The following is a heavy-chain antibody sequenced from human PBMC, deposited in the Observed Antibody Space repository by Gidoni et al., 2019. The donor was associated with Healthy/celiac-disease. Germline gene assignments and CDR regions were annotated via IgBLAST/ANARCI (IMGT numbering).Heavy chain of an antibody. Sequence: QVQLVESGGGVVQPGRSLRLSCAASGFTFSSYGMHWVRQAPGKGLEWVAVIWYDGSNKYYADSVKGRFTISRDNSKNTLYLQMNSLRAEDTAVYYCARDREEGYYDFWSGYHYYYYGMDVWGQGTTVTVSS. V-gene: IGHV3-33*01. J-gene: IGHJ6*02. CDR1: GFTFSSYG. D-gene: IGHD3-3*01. CDR3: ARDREEGYYDFWSGYHYYYYGMDV. CDR2: IWYDGSNK.